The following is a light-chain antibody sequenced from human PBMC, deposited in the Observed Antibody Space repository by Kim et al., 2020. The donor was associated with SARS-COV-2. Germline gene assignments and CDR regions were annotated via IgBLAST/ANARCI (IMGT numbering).Light chain of an antibody. V-gene: IGLV6-57*03. CDR3: QSYDSSGWV. CDR2: EDN. J-gene: IGLJ3*02. CDR1: SGSIASNY. Sequence: GKTVTISGTRSSGSIASNYVQWDQQRPGRAPTTVIYEDNQRPSGVPDRFSGSIDSSSNSASLTISGLKTEDEADYYCQSYDSSGWVFGGGTKLTVL.